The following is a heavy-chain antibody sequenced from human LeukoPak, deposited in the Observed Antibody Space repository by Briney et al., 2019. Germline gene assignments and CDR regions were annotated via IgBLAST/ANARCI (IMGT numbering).Heavy chain of an antibody. CDR1: GYSFSTYW. CDR2: IYPGDSDT. J-gene: IGHJ3*02. Sequence: GESLKISCKGSGYSFSTYWIGWVRRMPGKGLEWTGIIYPGDSDTRYSPSFRGQVTISADKSINTAYLQWNSLKASDTAMYYCARQDNDAVDIWGQGTMVTVSS. CDR3: ARQDNDAVDI. V-gene: IGHV5-51*01.